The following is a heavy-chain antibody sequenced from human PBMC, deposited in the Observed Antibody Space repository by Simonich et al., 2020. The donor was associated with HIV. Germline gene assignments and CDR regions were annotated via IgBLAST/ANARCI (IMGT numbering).Heavy chain of an antibody. Sequence: QVQLQQWGAGLLKPSETLSLTCAVYGGSFSGYYWGWIRQPPGKGLEWIGNIDYSGTTNNTPPRKSRVTISVDTSKNQFSLKLSSVTAADTAVYYCASCGGDCYHFDYWGQGTLVTVSS. D-gene: IGHD2-21*02. CDR3: ASCGGDCYHFDY. CDR2: IDYSGTT. J-gene: IGHJ4*02. V-gene: IGHV4-34*01. CDR1: GGSFSGYY.